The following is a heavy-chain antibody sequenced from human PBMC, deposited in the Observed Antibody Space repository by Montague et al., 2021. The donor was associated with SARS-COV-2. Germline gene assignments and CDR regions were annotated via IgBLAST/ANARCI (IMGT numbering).Heavy chain of an antibody. CDR3: AGGGLMSYYLYYGMDV. CDR1: GGSFSGYY. V-gene: IGHV4-59*13. J-gene: IGHJ6*02. Sequence: SETLSLTCAVYGGSFSGYYWSWVRQPPGRGLEWIGYIYYSGTTNYNPSLESRVTVSLDTAKNQISLKLSSVTAADTAVYYCAGGGLMSYYLYYGMDVWGQGTTVTVSS. CDR2: IYYSGTT. D-gene: IGHD3-10*02.